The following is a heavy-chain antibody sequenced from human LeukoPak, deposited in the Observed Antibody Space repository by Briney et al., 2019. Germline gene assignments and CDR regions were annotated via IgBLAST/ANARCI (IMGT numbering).Heavy chain of an antibody. Sequence: GGSLRLSCAASGFTFSDYYMSWIRQAPGKGLEWVSYISSSGSTIYYADSVKGRFTISRDNAKNSLYLQMNSLRAEDTAVYYCAKEGPVVPAAIFSPFYYGMDVWGQGTTVTVSS. CDR2: ISSSGSTI. D-gene: IGHD2-2*02. V-gene: IGHV3-11*01. CDR3: AKEGPVVPAAIFSPFYYGMDV. CDR1: GFTFSDYY. J-gene: IGHJ6*02.